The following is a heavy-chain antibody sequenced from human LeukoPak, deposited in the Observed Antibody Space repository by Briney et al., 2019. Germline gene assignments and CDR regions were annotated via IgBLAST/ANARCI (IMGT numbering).Heavy chain of an antibody. J-gene: IGHJ4*02. CDR3: MLGSGSYDSSDFDY. Sequence: GESLRLSCAASGFTFTNVWMNWGRQAPGKGLGWVGRIKSKTNGGTTEYAAPVKGRFTILRDDSKNTLYLQMNSLKTEDTAVYYCMLGSGSYDSSDFDYWGQGTLVTVSS. CDR2: IKSKTNGGTT. CDR1: GFTFTNVW. V-gene: IGHV3-15*07. D-gene: IGHD3-22*01.